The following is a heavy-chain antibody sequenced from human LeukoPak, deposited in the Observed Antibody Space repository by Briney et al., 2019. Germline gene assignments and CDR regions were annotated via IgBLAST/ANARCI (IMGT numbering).Heavy chain of an antibody. Sequence: GGSLRLSCVASGFTFSSYSMNWVRQAPGKGLEWVSSISSSSSYIYYVDSVKGRFTISRDNAKNSLYLQMNSLRAEDTAVYYCARGQLYYDSSGFDYWGQGTLVTVSP. D-gene: IGHD3-22*01. J-gene: IGHJ4*02. CDR1: GFTFSSYS. CDR3: ARGQLYYDSSGFDY. CDR2: ISSSSSYI. V-gene: IGHV3-21*01.